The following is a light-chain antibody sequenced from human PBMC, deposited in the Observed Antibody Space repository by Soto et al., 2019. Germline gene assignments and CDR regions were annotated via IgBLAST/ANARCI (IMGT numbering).Light chain of an antibody. CDR3: QQYYSTPYT. CDR2: WAS. CDR1: QSVLYSSNNKNY. V-gene: IGKV4-1*01. J-gene: IGKJ2*01. Sequence: DIVMTQSPGSLAVSLGERATINCKSSQSVLYSSNNKNYLAWFQQRPGQPPKLLIYWASTRESGVPDRFSDSGSGTDFTLTISSLQAEDVAVYYCQQYYSTPYTFGQGTKVEIK.